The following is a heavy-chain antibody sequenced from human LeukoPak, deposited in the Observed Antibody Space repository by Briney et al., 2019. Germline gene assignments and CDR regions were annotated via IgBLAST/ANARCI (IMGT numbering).Heavy chain of an antibody. V-gene: IGHV4-59*01. CDR2: IYYSGST. J-gene: IGHJ4*02. CDR1: GGSISSYY. D-gene: IGHD5-18*01. CDR3: AREAYSYGEVDY. Sequence: PSETLSLTCTVSGGSISSYYWSWIRQPPGKGLEWIGYIYYSGSTNYNPSLKSRVTISVDTSKNQFSLKLSSVTAADTAVYYCAREAYSYGEVDYWGQGTLVTVSS.